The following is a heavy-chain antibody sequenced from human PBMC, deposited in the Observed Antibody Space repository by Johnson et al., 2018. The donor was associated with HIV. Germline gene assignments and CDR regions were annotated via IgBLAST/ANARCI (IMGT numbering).Heavy chain of an antibody. CDR1: GFTFSSYG. Sequence: EVQLVESGGGVVQPGGSLRLSCAASGFTFSSYGMHWVRQAPGKGLEWVSYISSSGSTIYYADSVKGRFTISRDNAKNSLYLQMNSLRAEDTAVYYCAREVAARLRAFDIWGQGTMVTVSS. J-gene: IGHJ3*02. CDR3: AREVAARLRAFDI. D-gene: IGHD6-6*01. V-gene: IGHV3-48*04. CDR2: ISSSGSTI.